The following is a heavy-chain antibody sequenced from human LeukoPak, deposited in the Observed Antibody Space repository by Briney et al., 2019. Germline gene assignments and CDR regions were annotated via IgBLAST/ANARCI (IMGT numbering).Heavy chain of an antibody. J-gene: IGHJ5*02. Sequence: GGSLRPSCAASGFTFSNFWMSWVRQAPGKGLEWVANIKYDGSEKYYVDSVKGRFTISRDNAMNSLYLQMNNLRDEDTAFYFCARGGYGAPDAWGQGTLVTVSS. CDR1: GFTFSNFW. CDR2: IKYDGSEK. V-gene: IGHV3-7*01. CDR3: ARGGYGAPDA. D-gene: IGHD5-12*01.